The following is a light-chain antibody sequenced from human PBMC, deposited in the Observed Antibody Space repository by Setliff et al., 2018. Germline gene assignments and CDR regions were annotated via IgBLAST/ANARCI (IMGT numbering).Light chain of an antibody. CDR2: EVH. Sequence: SALAQPASVSGSPGRSITISCTGTSSDVGNYNLVFWYQQHPGKAPKLIIHEVHKRPPGVSDRFSGSKSGNTASLTISGLQADDEADYHCCSYAGSGTVIFGGGTKVTVL. CDR1: SSDVGNYNL. J-gene: IGLJ6*01. V-gene: IGLV2-23*02. CDR3: CSYAGSGTVI.